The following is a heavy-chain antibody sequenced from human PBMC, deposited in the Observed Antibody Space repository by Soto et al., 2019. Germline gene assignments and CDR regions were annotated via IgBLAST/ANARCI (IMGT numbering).Heavy chain of an antibody. Sequence: GGSLRLSCAASGFTFSSYGMHWVRQAPGKGLEWVAVIWYDGSNKYYADSVKGRFTISRDNSKNTLYLQMNSLRAEDTAVYYCARAQRGITIFHREFFDYWGQGTLVTVSS. D-gene: IGHD3-9*01. CDR3: ARAQRGITIFHREFFDY. J-gene: IGHJ4*02. CDR1: GFTFSSYG. CDR2: IWYDGSNK. V-gene: IGHV3-33*01.